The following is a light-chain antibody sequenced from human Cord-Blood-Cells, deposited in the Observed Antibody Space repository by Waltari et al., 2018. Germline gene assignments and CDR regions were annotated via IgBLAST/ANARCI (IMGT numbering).Light chain of an antibody. CDR1: QSVLYSSNNKNY. Sequence: DIGMTQSPDSLAVSLDERATINCKTSQSVLYSSNNKNYLAWYQQKPGQPPKLLIYWASTRESGVPDRFSGSGSGTDFTLTISSLQAEDVAVYYCQQYYSTPYTFGQGTKLEIK. CDR2: WAS. J-gene: IGKJ2*01. V-gene: IGKV4-1*01. CDR3: QQYYSTPYT.